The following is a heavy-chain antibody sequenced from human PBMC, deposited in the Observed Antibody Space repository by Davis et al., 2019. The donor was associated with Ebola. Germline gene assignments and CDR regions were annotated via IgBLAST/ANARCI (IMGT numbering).Heavy chain of an antibody. CDR2: ISYDGSNK. V-gene: IGHV3-30-3*01. CDR3: ARFDSGSGGFDY. J-gene: IGHJ4*02. D-gene: IGHD1-26*01. Sequence: GESLKISCAASGFTFSSYAMHWVRQAPGKGLEWVAVISYDGSNKYYADSVKGRFTISRDNSKNTLYLQMNSLRAEDTAVYYCARFDSGSGGFDYWGQGTLVTVSS. CDR1: GFTFSSYA.